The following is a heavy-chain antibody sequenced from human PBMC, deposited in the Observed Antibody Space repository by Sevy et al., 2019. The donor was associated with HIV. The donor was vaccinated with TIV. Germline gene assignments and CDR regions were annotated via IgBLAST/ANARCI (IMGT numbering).Heavy chain of an antibody. CDR3: ARLVALYDFWSGYYHYYYYMDV. V-gene: IGHV4-59*08. D-gene: IGHD3-3*01. Sequence: SETPSLTCTVSGGSISSYYWSWIRQPPGKGLEWIGYIYYSGSTNYNPSLKSRVTISVDTSKNQFSLKLSSVTAADTAVYYCARLVALYDFWSGYYHYYYYMDVWGKGTTVTVSS. CDR2: IYYSGST. J-gene: IGHJ6*03. CDR1: GGSISSYY.